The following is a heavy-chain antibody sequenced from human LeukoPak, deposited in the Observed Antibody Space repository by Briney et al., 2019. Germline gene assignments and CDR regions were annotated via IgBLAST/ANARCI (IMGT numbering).Heavy chain of an antibody. CDR1: GFTVSSNS. J-gene: IGHJ4*02. Sequence: GRSLRLSCTVSGFTVSSNSWSWVRQAPGKGLESLSFIYSGGNTHYSDSVKGRFTISRDNSKNTLYLQMNSLRAEDTAIYYCARRAGEYSHPYDYWGQGTLVTVSS. CDR3: ARRAGEYSHPYDY. CDR2: IYSGGNT. V-gene: IGHV3-53*01. D-gene: IGHD2-15*01.